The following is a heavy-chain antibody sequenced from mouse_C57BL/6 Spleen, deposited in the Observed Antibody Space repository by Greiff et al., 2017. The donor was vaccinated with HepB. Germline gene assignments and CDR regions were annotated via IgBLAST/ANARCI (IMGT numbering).Heavy chain of an antibody. CDR1: GYTFTSYG. CDR2: IYPRSGNT. J-gene: IGHJ2*01. V-gene: IGHV1-81*01. D-gene: IGHD2-5*01. CDR3: ARDSNYAYFGC. Sequence: QVQLKESGAELARPGASVKLSCKASGYTFTSYGISWVKQRTGQGLEWIGEIYPRSGNTYYNEKFKGKATLTADKSSSTAYMELRSLTSEDSAVYFCARDSNYAYFGCWGQGTTLTVSS.